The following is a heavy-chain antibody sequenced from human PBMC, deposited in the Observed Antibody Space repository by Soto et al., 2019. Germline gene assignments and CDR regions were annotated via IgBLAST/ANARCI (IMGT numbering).Heavy chain of an antibody. V-gene: IGHV4-39*01. Sequence: QLQLQESGPGLVKPSETLSLTCTVSGGSISGSSFYWGWIRQPPGKGLEWSASIYYGGSTHHDSSLKSRVTISVDTYNSQFSLNLRSVTAADTAVYYCVSTEYRFWGQGTMVTVSS. CDR2: IYYGGST. D-gene: IGHD3-16*02. CDR3: VSTEYRF. J-gene: IGHJ3*01. CDR1: GGSISGSSFY.